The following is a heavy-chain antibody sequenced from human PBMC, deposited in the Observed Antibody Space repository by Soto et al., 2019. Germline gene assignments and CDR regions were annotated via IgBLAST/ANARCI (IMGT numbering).Heavy chain of an antibody. CDR1: GFTFSNAW. D-gene: IGHD3-16*01. J-gene: IGHJ4*02. Sequence: GGSLRLSCAASGFTFSNAWMSWVRQAPGKGLEWVGRIKSKTDGGTTDYAAPVKGRFTISRDDSKNTLYLQMNSLKTEDTAVYYCLHGFGGVTNYYFDYWGQGTLVTVSS. CDR2: IKSKTDGGTT. CDR3: LHGFGGVTNYYFDY. V-gene: IGHV3-15*01.